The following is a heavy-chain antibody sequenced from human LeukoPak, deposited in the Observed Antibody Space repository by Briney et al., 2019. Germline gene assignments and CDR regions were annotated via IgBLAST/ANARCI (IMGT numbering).Heavy chain of an antibody. J-gene: IGHJ6*02. CDR1: GFTFSSYA. D-gene: IGHD1-26*01. V-gene: IGHV3-23*01. CDR2: ISGSGGST. Sequence: GGSLRLSRAASGFTFSSYAMSWVRQAPGKGLEWVSAISGSGGSTYYADSVKGRFTISRDNSKNTLYLQMNSLRAEDTAVYYCAKASSGSYYYGMDVWGQGTTVTVSS. CDR3: AKASSGSYYYGMDV.